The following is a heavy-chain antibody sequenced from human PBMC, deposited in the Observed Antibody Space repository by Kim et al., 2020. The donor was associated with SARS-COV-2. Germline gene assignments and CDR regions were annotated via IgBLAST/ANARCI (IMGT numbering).Heavy chain of an antibody. CDR3: AREQIHKDRFYCSGGSCYSDYYYYGMDV. CDR1: GYTFTSYG. J-gene: IGHJ6*02. V-gene: IGHV1-18*01. D-gene: IGHD2-15*01. Sequence: ASVKVSCKASGYTFTSYGISWVRQAPGQGLEWMGWISAYNGNTNYAQKLQGRVTMTTDTSTSTAYMELRSLRSDDTAVYYCAREQIHKDRFYCSGGSCYSDYYYYGMDVWGQGTTVTVSS. CDR2: ISAYNGNT.